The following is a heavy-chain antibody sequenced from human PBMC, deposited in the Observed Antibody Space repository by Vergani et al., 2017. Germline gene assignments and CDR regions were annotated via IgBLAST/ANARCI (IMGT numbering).Heavy chain of an antibody. J-gene: IGHJ4*02. V-gene: IGHV3-30*18. Sequence: QLQLVESGGGVVQPGRSLRLSCAASGFTFSSYGMHWVRQAPGKGLEGVAVISYDGSNKYYADSVKGRFTISRDNSKKTLYLQMNSLRAEDTAVYYCAKDQSRELRTFDYWGQGTLVTVSS. CDR3: AKDQSRELRTFDY. CDR1: GFTFSSYG. D-gene: IGHD1-7*01. CDR2: ISYDGSNK.